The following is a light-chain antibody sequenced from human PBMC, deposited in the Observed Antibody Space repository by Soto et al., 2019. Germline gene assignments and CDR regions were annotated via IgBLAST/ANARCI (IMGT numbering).Light chain of an antibody. Sequence: EIVLTRSPGTLSRSPRERATLSCRASHRVSSYLAWYQQKPGQAPRLLIYGASNRATGIPDRFSGSGSGTDFTLTISRLEPEDFAVYYCQQYGSSGTFGQGTKVDIK. CDR2: GAS. J-gene: IGKJ1*01. CDR3: QQYGSSGT. V-gene: IGKV3-20*01. CDR1: HRVSSY.